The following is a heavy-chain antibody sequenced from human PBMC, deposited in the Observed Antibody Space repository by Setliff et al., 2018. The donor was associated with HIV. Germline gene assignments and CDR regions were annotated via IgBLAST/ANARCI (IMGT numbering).Heavy chain of an antibody. V-gene: IGHV4-31*03. J-gene: IGHJ6*03. CDR1: GGSISSGGYF. CDR3: ARGYPGIAVAGLSYYYYYYMDV. Sequence: KTSETLSLTCTVSGGSISSGGYFWSWIRQLPGKGLEWIGYIYYSGSTFYNPSLKSRVTISVDTAKNQFSLKLSSVTAADTAVYYCARGYPGIAVAGLSYYYYYYMDVWGKGTTVTVS. CDR2: IYYSGST. D-gene: IGHD6-19*01.